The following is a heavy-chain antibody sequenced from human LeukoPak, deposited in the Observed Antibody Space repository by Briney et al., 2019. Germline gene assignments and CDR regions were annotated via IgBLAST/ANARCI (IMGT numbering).Heavy chain of an antibody. Sequence: GGSLRLSCAASGFTVSSNDMSGVRHPPAGGREWISVIYSGASTYTADSVKGRFPISRDDSKNTLYLQMNSPGADDTAVQYCARATMVRGVTNYFGWGQGTLVTVSS. CDR2: IYSGAST. V-gene: IGHV3-53*01. CDR3: ARATMVRGVTNYFG. D-gene: IGHD3-10*01. CDR1: GFTVSSND. J-gene: IGHJ4*02.